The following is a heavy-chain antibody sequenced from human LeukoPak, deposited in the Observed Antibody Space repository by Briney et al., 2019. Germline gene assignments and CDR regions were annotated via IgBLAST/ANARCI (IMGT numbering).Heavy chain of an antibody. CDR3: ARGPVSSIGDY. CDR2: ISAYNGNT. V-gene: IGHV1-18*01. Sequence: VRQAPXXXXXXMGWISAYNGNTNYAQKLQGRVTMTTDTSTSTAYMELRSLRSDDTAVYYCARGPVSSIGDYWGQGTLVTVSS. J-gene: IGHJ4*02. D-gene: IGHD1-14*01.